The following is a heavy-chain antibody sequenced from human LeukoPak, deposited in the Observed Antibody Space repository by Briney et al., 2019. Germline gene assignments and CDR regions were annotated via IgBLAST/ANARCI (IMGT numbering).Heavy chain of an antibody. Sequence: GRSLRLSCAASGFTFSSYGTHWVRPAPGKGLEWVAAISYGGSNIYYADSVKGRFTISRDNSKNTLYLQMNSLRAEDTAVYYCAKDQQWGVLLWFGELGLFSDWGQGTLVTVSS. CDR2: ISYGGSNI. V-gene: IGHV3-30*18. CDR3: AKDQQWGVLLWFGELGLFSD. J-gene: IGHJ4*02. CDR1: GFTFSSYG. D-gene: IGHD3-10*01.